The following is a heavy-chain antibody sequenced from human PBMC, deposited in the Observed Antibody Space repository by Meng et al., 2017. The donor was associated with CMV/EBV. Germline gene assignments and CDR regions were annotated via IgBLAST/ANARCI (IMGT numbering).Heavy chain of an antibody. CDR1: GFTVSSNY. D-gene: IGHD2-2*02. Sequence: GGSLRLSCAASGFTVSSNYMSWVRQAPGKGLEWVSVIYSGGSTYYADSVKGRFTISRDNSKNTLYLQMNSLRAEDTAVYYCARTLGVVPAAILGPMRNWFDPWGQGTLVTVSS. J-gene: IGHJ5*02. CDR2: IYSGGST. V-gene: IGHV3-53*01. CDR3: ARTLGVVPAAILGPMRNWFDP.